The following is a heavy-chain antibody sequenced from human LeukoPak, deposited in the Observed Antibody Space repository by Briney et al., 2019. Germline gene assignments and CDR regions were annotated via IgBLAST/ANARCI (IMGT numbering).Heavy chain of an antibody. Sequence: GGSLRLSCAASGFTFSSYAMHWVRQAPGKGLEWVALISYDESNTFYADSVKGRFTISRDNSKNTLYLQMNSLRVEDTAVYYCARDLHDSSGYYFFDYWGQGTLVTVSX. CDR3: ARDLHDSSGYYFFDY. D-gene: IGHD3-22*01. V-gene: IGHV3-30*04. J-gene: IGHJ4*02. CDR2: ISYDESNT. CDR1: GFTFSSYA.